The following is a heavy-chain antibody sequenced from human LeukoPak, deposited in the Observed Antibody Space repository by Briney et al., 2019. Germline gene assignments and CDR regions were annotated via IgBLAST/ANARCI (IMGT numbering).Heavy chain of an antibody. D-gene: IGHD3-10*01. CDR2: IYSDGTT. J-gene: IGHJ4*02. CDR3: AKDLGGEGGSGFPGY. V-gene: IGHV3-53*03. Sequence: GGSLRLSCAASGLSVSNNYMTWVRQAPGKGLDWVSIIYSDGTTYYGDSVKGRFTISRHNFKNTLYLQMKSLRAEDTAVYYCAKDLGGEGGSGFPGYWGQGTLLTVSS. CDR1: GLSVSNNY.